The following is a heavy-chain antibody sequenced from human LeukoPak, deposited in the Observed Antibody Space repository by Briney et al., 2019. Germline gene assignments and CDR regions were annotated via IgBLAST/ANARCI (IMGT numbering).Heavy chain of an antibody. Sequence: PSETLSLTCTVSGGSISGSSYSWGWIRQPPGKGLEWIGSIYYSGSTYYNPSLKSRVTTSVDTSKNQFSLRLSSVTAADTAAYYCTRMEGGTMDFWGQGTLVTVSS. CDR3: TRMEGGTMDF. V-gene: IGHV4-39*01. CDR2: IYYSGST. D-gene: IGHD2-15*01. J-gene: IGHJ4*02. CDR1: GGSISGSSYS.